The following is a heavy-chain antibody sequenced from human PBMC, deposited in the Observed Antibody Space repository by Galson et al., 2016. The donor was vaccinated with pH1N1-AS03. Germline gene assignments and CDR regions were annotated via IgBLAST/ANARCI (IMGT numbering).Heavy chain of an antibody. CDR1: GSSLNTAPMR. CDR3: ARAPYGDYDFDY. D-gene: IGHD4-17*01. J-gene: IGHJ4*02. Sequence: PALVKPTQTLTLTCTFSGSSLNTAPMRVSWIRQPPGKALEWLARIDWDDDKFYSTSLKTRLTISKDTSKNQVVLTMTNMDPVDTATCYCARAPYGDYDFDYWGQGTLVTVSA. V-gene: IGHV2-70*04. CDR2: IDWDDDK.